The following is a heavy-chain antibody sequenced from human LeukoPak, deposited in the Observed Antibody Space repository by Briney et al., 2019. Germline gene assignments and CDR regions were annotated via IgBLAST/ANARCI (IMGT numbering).Heavy chain of an antibody. Sequence: ASVKVSCKASGYTFTSYGISWVRQAPGQGLEWMGWISAYNGNTNYAQKLQGRVTMTTDTSTSTAYMELRSLRSDDTAVYYCARDRTHSSIAAPRCFGYWGQGTLVTVSS. CDR2: ISAYNGNT. D-gene: IGHD6-6*01. CDR1: GYTFTSYG. J-gene: IGHJ4*02. CDR3: ARDRTHSSIAAPRCFGY. V-gene: IGHV1-18*01.